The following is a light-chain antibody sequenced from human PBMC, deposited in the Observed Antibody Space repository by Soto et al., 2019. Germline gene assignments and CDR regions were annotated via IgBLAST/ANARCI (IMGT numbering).Light chain of an antibody. Sequence: QSALTQPPSGSGSPGQSVTLSCTGTSSDVGSYNYVSWYQQHPDKAPKLMIYEVSYRPSGVSNRFSGSKSVNTATLTISGLQAEDEADYYCSSYTTSSTRVFGTGTKVTVL. CDR3: SSYTTSSTRV. CDR2: EVS. CDR1: SSDVGSYNY. V-gene: IGLV2-14*01. J-gene: IGLJ1*01.